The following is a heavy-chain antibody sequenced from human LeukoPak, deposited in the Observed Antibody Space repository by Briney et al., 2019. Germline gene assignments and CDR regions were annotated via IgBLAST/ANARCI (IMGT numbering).Heavy chain of an antibody. V-gene: IGHV3-30*02. Sequence: GGSLRLSCAASGFTFSSYSMHWVRQAPGKELEWVAFIRYDGSNKYYADSVKGRFTISRDNSKNTLYLQMNSLRAEDTAVYYCAKDHLMYVVPAAKSWFDPWGQGTLVTVSS. J-gene: IGHJ5*02. CDR3: AKDHLMYVVPAAKSWFDP. D-gene: IGHD2-2*01. CDR2: IRYDGSNK. CDR1: GFTFSSYS.